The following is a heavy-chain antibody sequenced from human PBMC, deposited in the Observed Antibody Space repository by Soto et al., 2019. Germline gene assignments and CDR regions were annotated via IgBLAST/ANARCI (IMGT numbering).Heavy chain of an antibody. Sequence: QLQLQESGPGLVKPAETLSVTCTVSGGPISSSNHYWGWIRQPPGKGLEWIGSIYYIGSTYYNPSVQSRVTISVDTSKNQCSLKVRSVTAADTAVYFCARRGDRLNYYYMDVCGKGTTVTVSS. J-gene: IGHJ6*03. V-gene: IGHV4-39*01. CDR2: IYYIGST. CDR1: GGPISSSNHY. CDR3: ARRGDRLNYYYMDV. D-gene: IGHD3-16*01.